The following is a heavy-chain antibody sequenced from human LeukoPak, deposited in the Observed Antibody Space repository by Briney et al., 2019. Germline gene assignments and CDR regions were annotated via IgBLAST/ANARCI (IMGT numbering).Heavy chain of an antibody. CDR1: GFTFSSYA. V-gene: IGHV3-23*01. CDR2: IRSGGGTT. J-gene: IGHJ4*02. CDR3: AKCDRIAAAGTNFDY. Sequence: PGGSLRLSCAPSGFTFSSYAMGWVRQAPGKGLECVSNIRSGGGTTYYADSVKGRFTISRDNSRNTLYLQMNSLRAEDTAVYYCAKCDRIAAAGTNFDYWGQGTLVTVSS. D-gene: IGHD6-13*01.